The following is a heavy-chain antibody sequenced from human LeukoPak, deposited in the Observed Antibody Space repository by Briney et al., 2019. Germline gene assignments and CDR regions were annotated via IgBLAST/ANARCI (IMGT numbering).Heavy chain of an antibody. CDR1: GFTLSVSS. V-gene: IGHV3-48*02. CDR3: ARDYNWGFDY. CDR2: ISTSSDNI. Sequence: GGSLRLSCAASGFTLSVSSMNWVRQAPGKGLEWVSYISTSSDNIHYTDSVKGRFTISRDNAKNSLYLQMNGLRDEDTAVYYCARDYNWGFDYWGQGTLVTVSS. D-gene: IGHD1-20*01. J-gene: IGHJ4*02.